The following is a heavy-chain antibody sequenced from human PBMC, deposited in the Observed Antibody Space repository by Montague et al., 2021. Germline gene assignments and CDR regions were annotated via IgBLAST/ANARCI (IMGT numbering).Heavy chain of an antibody. CDR3: VRYSGWFYFDF. D-gene: IGHD6-19*01. V-gene: IGHV6-1*01. J-gene: IGHJ4*02. Sequence: CAISGDSVGIVGLRCSSDRQSSALGSVRLVMCYYLSKWYSDYAPSVRGRLTVNPDASKNEFSLELNYVTPEDTAVYYCVRYSGWFYFDFWGQGTLVTVSS. CDR2: CYYLSKWYS. CDR1: GDSVGIVGLR.